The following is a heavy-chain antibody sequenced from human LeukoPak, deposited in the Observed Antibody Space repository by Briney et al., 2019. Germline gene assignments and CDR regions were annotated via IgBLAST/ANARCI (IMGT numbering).Heavy chain of an antibody. CDR3: ARTNIAVAGHFRY. CDR2: INPNSGGT. D-gene: IGHD6-19*01. CDR1: GYTFTGYY. Sequence: GASVKVSCKASGYTFTGYYMHWVRQAPGQGLEWMGWINPNSGGTNYAQKFQGRVTMTRDTSISTGYMELSRLRSDDTAVYYCARTNIAVAGHFRYWGQGTLVTASS. J-gene: IGHJ4*02. V-gene: IGHV1-2*02.